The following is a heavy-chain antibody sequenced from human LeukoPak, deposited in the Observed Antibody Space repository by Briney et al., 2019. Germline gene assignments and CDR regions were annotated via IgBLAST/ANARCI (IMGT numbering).Heavy chain of an antibody. CDR3: AGSPSLVVVPAGYYMDV. Sequence: PGGSLRLSCAASGFTFSSYSMNWVRQAPGKGLEWVSSISSSSSYIYYADSVKGRFTISRDNAKNSLYLQMNSLRAEDTAVYYCAGSPSLVVVPAGYYMDVWGKGTTVTVSS. CDR2: ISSSSSYI. J-gene: IGHJ6*03. V-gene: IGHV3-21*01. CDR1: GFTFSSYS. D-gene: IGHD2-2*01.